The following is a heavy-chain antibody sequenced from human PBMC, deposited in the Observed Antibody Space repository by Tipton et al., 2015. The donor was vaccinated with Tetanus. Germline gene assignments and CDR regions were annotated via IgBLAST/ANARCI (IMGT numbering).Heavy chain of an antibody. Sequence: SLRLSCAASGFTFSTYPMHWVRQAPGKGLEFVSSILGDGSNPFYANSVKGRFTISRDNSKNMLYLQMDSLRREDMAAYYCARDRNGGWSFDPWGHGTLVTVSS. V-gene: IGHV3-64*01. D-gene: IGHD6-19*01. CDR3: ARDRNGGWSFDP. J-gene: IGHJ5*02. CDR2: ILGDGSNP. CDR1: GFTFSTYP.